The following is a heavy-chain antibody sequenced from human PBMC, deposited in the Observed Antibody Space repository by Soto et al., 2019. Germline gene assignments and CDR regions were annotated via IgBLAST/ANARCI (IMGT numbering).Heavy chain of an antibody. J-gene: IGHJ3*02. Sequence: GGSLRLSCSASGFTFSNYGMHWVRQAPGKGLEYVSAISSNGGTTYYANSVKGRFTISRDNSKNTLYLQMGSLRAEDMAVYYCASDAFDIWGQGTMVTVSS. CDR1: GFTFSNYG. CDR2: ISSNGGTT. CDR3: ASDAFDI. V-gene: IGHV3-64*01.